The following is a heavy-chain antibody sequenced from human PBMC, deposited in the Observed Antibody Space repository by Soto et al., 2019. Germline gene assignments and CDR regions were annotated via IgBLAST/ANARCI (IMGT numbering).Heavy chain of an antibody. D-gene: IGHD2-15*01. CDR2: IIPIFGTA. CDR1: GGTFSSYA. Sequence: ASVKVSCKASGGTFSSYAISWVRQAPGQGLEWMGGIIPIFGTANYAQKFQGRVTITADESTSTAYMELSSLRSEDTAVYYCARDFFGGNYYYYGMDVWGQGTTVTVSS. V-gene: IGHV1-69*13. CDR3: ARDFFGGNYYYYGMDV. J-gene: IGHJ6*02.